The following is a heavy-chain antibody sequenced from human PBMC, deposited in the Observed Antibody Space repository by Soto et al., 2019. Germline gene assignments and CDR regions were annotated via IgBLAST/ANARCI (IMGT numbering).Heavy chain of an antibody. CDR2: TYYRSKWYN. CDR3: ARGAYSGGYYHYGLAV. V-gene: IGHV6-1*01. CDR1: GDSVSSNSAA. Sequence: SQSLSLTCAISGDSVSSNSAAWNWIRQSPSRGLEWLGRTYYRSKWYNDYAVSVKSRITINPDTSKNQFSLQLNSVTPEDTAVYYCARGAYSGGYYHYGLAVWGQGTTVTVSS. J-gene: IGHJ6*02. D-gene: IGHD4-4*01.